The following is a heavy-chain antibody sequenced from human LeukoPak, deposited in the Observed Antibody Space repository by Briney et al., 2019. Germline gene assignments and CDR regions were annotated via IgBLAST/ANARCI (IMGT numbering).Heavy chain of an antibody. V-gene: IGHV3-30*02. Sequence: PGGSLRLSCAASGFTFSSYGLHWVRQAPGKGLEWVAFIRYDGSYKLYADSVKGRFTISRDNSKNTLYLQINSLRAEDTAVYYCAKEVPGIAVAGPDFWGQGTLVTVSS. CDR2: IRYDGSYK. J-gene: IGHJ4*02. D-gene: IGHD6-19*01. CDR1: GFTFSSYG. CDR3: AKEVPGIAVAGPDF.